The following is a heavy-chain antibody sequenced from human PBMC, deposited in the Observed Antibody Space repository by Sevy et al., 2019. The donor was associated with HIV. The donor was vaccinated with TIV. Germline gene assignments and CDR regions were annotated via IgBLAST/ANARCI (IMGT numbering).Heavy chain of an antibody. CDR3: AATKDYYENSGSPFDY. D-gene: IGHD3-22*01. CDR2: FDPEDGET. CDR1: GHTLNRLG. V-gene: IGHV1-24*01. Sequence: ASVKVSCKVYGHTLNRLGMHWVRQAPGKGLEWMGSFDPEDGETFQAQKFQGRVTMTDDTSTDTAYMELSNLRSEDTAVYYCAATKDYYENSGSPFDYWGQGTLVTVSS. J-gene: IGHJ4*02.